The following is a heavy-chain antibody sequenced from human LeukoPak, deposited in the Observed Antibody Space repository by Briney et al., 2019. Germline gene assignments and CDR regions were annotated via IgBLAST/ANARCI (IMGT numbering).Heavy chain of an antibody. V-gene: IGHV4-4*07. CDR2: IYTSGGI. Sequence: SETLSLTCTVSGGSISSYYWSWIRQPAGKGLEWIGRIYTSGGINYNPSLKSRVTMSGDTSKKQFSLKLTSVAAADTAVYYCARERAYGWEPLPRYFDLWGRGTLVTVSS. CDR1: GGSISSYY. D-gene: IGHD1-26*01. J-gene: IGHJ2*01. CDR3: ARERAYGWEPLPRYFDL.